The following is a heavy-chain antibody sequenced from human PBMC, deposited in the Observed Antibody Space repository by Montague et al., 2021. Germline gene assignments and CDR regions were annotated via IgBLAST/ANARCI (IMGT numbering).Heavy chain of an antibody. V-gene: IGHV4-4*02. CDR1: GDSISSKYF. CDR3: AVGSESAWELLHH. D-gene: IGHD1-26*01. CDR2: IYYGTT. Sequence: SGTLSLTCTVSGDSISSKYFWCWVRQPLGKGLEWIGEIYYGTTSYSSSLKGRLTVSMDTSKYQFSLKLSSVTAADTAIYYCAVGSESAWELLHHWGQGILVTVSS. J-gene: IGHJ5*02.